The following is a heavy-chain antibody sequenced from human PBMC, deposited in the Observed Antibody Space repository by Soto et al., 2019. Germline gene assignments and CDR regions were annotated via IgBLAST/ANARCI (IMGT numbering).Heavy chain of an antibody. V-gene: IGHV3-23*01. CDR2: ISGSGGST. J-gene: IGHJ6*02. Sequence: EVQLLESGGGLVQPGGSLRLSCAASGFTFSSYAMSWVRQAPGKGLEWVSAISGSGGSTYYADSVKGRFTISRDNYKNTLYLQMNSLRAEDTAVYYCAKVGDSSGWTGSADVWGQGTTVTVSS. CDR1: GFTFSSYA. D-gene: IGHD6-19*01. CDR3: AKVGDSSGWTGSADV.